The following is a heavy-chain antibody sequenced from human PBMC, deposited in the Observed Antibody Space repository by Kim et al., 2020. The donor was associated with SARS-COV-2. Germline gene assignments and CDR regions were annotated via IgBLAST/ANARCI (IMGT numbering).Heavy chain of an antibody. CDR1: GGSFSGYY. CDR3: ARGPRGRGYSSSWSGVGYFQH. V-gene: IGHV4-34*01. CDR2: INHSGST. Sequence: SETLSLTCAVYGGSFSGYYWSWIRQPPGKGLEWIGEINHSGSTNYNPSLKSRVTISVDTSKNQFSLKLSSVTAADTAVYYCARGPRGRGYSSSWSGVGYFQHWGQGTLVTVSS. D-gene: IGHD6-13*01. J-gene: IGHJ1*01.